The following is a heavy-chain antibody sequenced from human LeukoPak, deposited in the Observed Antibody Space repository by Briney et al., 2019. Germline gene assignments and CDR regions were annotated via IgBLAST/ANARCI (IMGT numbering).Heavy chain of an antibody. J-gene: IGHJ4*02. D-gene: IGHD6-19*01. V-gene: IGHV4-39*01. CDR1: GGSLRSSGHW. Sequence: SETLSLTCTVSGGSLRSSGHWWDWIRQPPGEGLEWIGSIHYSGKVYYNPSLKSRVTTSVDTSTDQFSLRLSSATAADTAIYYCARQSGDQSSAWYFDAWGQGTLVTVSS. CDR2: IHYSGKV. CDR3: ARQSGDQSSAWYFDA.